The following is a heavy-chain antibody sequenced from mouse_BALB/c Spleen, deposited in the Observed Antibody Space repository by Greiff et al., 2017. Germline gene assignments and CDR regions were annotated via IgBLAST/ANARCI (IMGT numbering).Heavy chain of an antibody. CDR2: IYPGSGST. J-gene: IGHJ2*01. V-gene: IGHV1S22*01. Sequence: LQQPGSELVRPGASVKLSCKASGYTFTSYWMPWVKQRHGQGLEWIGNIYPGSGSTNYDEKFKSKGTLTVDTSSSTAYMHLSSLTSEDSAVYYCTRRGFITKDYFDYWGQGTTLTVSS. CDR3: TRRGFITKDYFDY. CDR1: GYTFTSYW. D-gene: IGHD1-1*01.